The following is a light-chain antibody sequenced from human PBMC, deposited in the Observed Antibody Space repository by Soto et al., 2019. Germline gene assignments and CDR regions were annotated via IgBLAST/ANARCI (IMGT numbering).Light chain of an antibody. J-gene: IGLJ3*02. CDR2: EVS. Sequence: QSALTQPASVSGSPGQSITISCTGTGSDVGGYNYVSWYQQHPGKAPKLMIYEVSNRPSGVSNRFSGSKSGNTASLTISGLQAEDEADYSCSSYTSSSSLKWVFGGGTKLTVL. CDR1: GSDVGGYNY. V-gene: IGLV2-14*01. CDR3: SSYTSSSSLKWV.